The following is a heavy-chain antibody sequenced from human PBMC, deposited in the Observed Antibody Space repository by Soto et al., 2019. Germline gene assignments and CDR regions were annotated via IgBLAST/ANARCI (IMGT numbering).Heavy chain of an antibody. CDR3: AKHPRGNWFDA. V-gene: IGHV3-15*07. Sequence: EVQLVQSGGCLVKPGGSLRLSCAASGFSFSYVWMNWVRQAPGKGLEWVGRIKSKTDGGTTEYSAPVKGRFTISRDDSKNTLYLEMNSLKTDDTAVHYCAKHPRGNWFDAWGQGTLVTVSS. J-gene: IGHJ5*02. CDR2: IKSKTDGGTT. CDR1: GFSFSYVW.